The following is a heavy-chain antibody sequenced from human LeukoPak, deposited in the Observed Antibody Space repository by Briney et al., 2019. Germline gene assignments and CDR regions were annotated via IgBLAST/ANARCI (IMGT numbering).Heavy chain of an antibody. CDR2: MSSGGST. CDR1: GASISSSY. CDR3: ARLGYSTGWHHFDY. Sequence: PSETLSLTCTVSGASISSSYCTWIRQSAGEGLEWIGRMSSGGSTTYNPSFKGRVTMSLDTSKRQFSLNLSSVTAADTAVYYCARLGYSTGWHHFDYWCQGTLVTVSS. V-gene: IGHV4-4*07. J-gene: IGHJ4*02. D-gene: IGHD6-19*01.